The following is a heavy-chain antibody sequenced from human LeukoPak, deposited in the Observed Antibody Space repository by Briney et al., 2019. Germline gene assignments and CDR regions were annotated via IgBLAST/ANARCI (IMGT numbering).Heavy chain of an antibody. J-gene: IGHJ4*02. CDR3: ARDGWGSIGH. Sequence: SETLSLTCTVSGGSISSSSYYWGWIRQPPGKGLEWIGSIYYSGSTYYNPSLKSRVTISVDTSKNQFSLKLSSVTAADTAVYYCARDGWGSIGHWGQGTLVTVSS. CDR2: IYYSGST. V-gene: IGHV4-39*07. CDR1: GGSISSSSYY. D-gene: IGHD6-19*01.